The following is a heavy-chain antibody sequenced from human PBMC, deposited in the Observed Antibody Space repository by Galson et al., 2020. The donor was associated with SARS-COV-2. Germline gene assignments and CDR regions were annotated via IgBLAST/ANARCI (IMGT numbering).Heavy chain of an antibody. CDR3: AKDPSLITMRGVVTPNWFDP. J-gene: IGHJ5*02. CDR2: ISASGGST. Sequence: GGSLRLSCAASGFTFGNYAMNWVRQAPGKGLEWVSSISASGGSTYYADSVKGRFTISRDNSKKTLYLQMNSLRGDDTAFYFCAKDPSLITMRGVVTPNWFDPWGQGTLVTVSS. V-gene: IGHV3-23*01. CDR1: GFTFGNYA. D-gene: IGHD3-22*01.